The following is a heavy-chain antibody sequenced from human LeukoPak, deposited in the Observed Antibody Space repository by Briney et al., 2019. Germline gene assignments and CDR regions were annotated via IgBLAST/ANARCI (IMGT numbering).Heavy chain of an antibody. Sequence: GGSLRLSCAASGFTFSSHWMSWVRQAPGKGLEWVANIKQDGSEKSYVDSVKGRFTISRDNAKNSLYLQMNSLRAEDTAVYYCARDFPWSDNYWGQGTLVTVSS. CDR2: IKQDGSEK. CDR1: GFTFSSHW. V-gene: IGHV3-7*03. J-gene: IGHJ4*02. D-gene: IGHD3-3*01. CDR3: ARDFPWSDNY.